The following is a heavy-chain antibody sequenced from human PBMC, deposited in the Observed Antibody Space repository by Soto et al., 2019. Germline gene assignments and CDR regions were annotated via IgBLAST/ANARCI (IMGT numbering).Heavy chain of an antibody. D-gene: IGHD3-22*01. CDR2: IYPGDSDT. J-gene: IGHJ3*02. CDR1: GYSFTSYW. V-gene: IGHV5-51*01. Sequence: GESLKISCNGSGYSFTSYWIGWVRQMPGKGLEWMGIIYPGDSDTRYSPSFQGQVTISADKSISTAYLQWSSLKASDTAMYYCARHGGYYYDSSGAFDIWGQGTMVTVSS. CDR3: ARHGGYYYDSSGAFDI.